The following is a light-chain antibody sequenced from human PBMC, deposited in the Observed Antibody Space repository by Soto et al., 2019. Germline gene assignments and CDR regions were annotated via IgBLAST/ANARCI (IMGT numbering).Light chain of an antibody. Sequence: DIVMTQSPDSLAVSLGERATINCKSSQSVLYNSYNKNYLAWYQQRPGQPPKLLIYWASTRESGVPDRFSGSGSGTDFPLTISSLQAEDVAVYYCQQYYGTPPTFGQGTKVEIK. J-gene: IGKJ1*01. V-gene: IGKV4-1*01. CDR2: WAS. CDR1: QSVLYNSYNKNY. CDR3: QQYYGTPPT.